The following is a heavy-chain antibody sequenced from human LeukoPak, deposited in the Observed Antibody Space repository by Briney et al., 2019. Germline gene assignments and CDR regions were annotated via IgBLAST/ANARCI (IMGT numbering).Heavy chain of an antibody. D-gene: IGHD3-10*01. J-gene: IGHJ4*02. CDR1: GYTFTSYG. V-gene: IGHV1-18*01. CDR2: ISAYNGNT. CDR3: ARDREVRGVIMDFDY. Sequence: ASVKVSCKASGYTFTSYGISWVRQAPGQGLEWMGWISAYNGNTNYAQKLHGRVTMTTDTSTSTAYMELRSLRSDDTAVYYCARDREVRGVIMDFDYWGQGTLVTVSS.